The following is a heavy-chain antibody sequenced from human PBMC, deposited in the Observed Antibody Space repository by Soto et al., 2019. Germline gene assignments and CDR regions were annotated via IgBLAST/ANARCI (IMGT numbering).Heavy chain of an antibody. D-gene: IGHD3-10*01. V-gene: IGHV4-34*01. CDR1: GGSFSGYY. J-gene: IGHJ4*02. Sequence: SETLSLTCAVYGGSFSGYYWSWIRQPPGKGLEWIGEINHSGSTNYNPSLKSRVTISVDTSKNQFSLKLSSVTAADTAVYCCGRGDPYYYGSGSYFDYWGQGTLVTVSS. CDR2: INHSGST. CDR3: GRGDPYYYGSGSYFDY.